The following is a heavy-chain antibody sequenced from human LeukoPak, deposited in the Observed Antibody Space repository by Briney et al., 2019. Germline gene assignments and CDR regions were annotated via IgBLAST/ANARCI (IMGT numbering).Heavy chain of an antibody. V-gene: IGHV3-74*01. CDR3: AKDPTMIVVVLDY. D-gene: IGHD3-22*01. J-gene: IGHJ4*02. CDR1: GNYW. CDR2: INSDGSWT. Sequence: GGSLRLSCAASGNYWMHWVRQAPGKGLVWVSHINSDGSWTSYADSVKGRFTISRDNSKNTLYLQMNSLRAEDTAVYYCAKDPTMIVVVLDYWGQGTLVTVSS.